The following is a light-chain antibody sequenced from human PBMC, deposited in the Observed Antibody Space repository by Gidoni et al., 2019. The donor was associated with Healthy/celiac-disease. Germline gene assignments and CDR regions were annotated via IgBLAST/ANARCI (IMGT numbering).Light chain of an antibody. V-gene: IGKV3-11*01. CDR2: DAS. J-gene: IGKJ1*01. CDR1: QSVSSY. CDR3: QQRSNWRT. Sequence: LTQSPATLSLSPGERATLSCTASQSVSSYLAWYQQKPGQAPRLLIYDASNRATGIPARFSGSGSGTDFTLTISSLEPEDFAVYYCQQRSNWRTFGQGTKVEIK.